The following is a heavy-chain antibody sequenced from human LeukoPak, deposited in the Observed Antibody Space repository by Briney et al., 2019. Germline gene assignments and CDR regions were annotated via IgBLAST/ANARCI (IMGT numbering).Heavy chain of an antibody. D-gene: IGHD1-1*01. CDR1: GGSFSDYD. V-gene: IGHV4-34*10. Sequence: SETLSLTCAVSGGSFSDYDWSWIRQPPGKGLEWIGEINQSGSTNCDPSLKSRISMSIDTSKSQFSLNLRSVTAADTAVYYCARYVPVKTGTTRSSFDFWGQGTLVTVSS. CDR2: INQSGST. J-gene: IGHJ4*02. CDR3: ARYVPVKTGTTRSSFDF.